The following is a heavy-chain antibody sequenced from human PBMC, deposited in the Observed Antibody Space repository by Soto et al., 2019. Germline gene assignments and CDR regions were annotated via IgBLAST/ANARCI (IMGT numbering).Heavy chain of an antibody. CDR3: ATGVHHNAYRRSWYENCFDT. Sequence: SETLSLTCTVSGGSINDYYWNWIRKPPGKGLEWLGYIYYSGSTNYSPALKSRVTISVDTSKNQFSLKVTSVTAADTAVYYCATGVHHNAYRRSWYENCFDTWGQGTLVTVSS. J-gene: IGHJ5*02. CDR2: IYYSGST. V-gene: IGHV4-59*01. D-gene: IGHD6-13*01. CDR1: GGSINDYY.